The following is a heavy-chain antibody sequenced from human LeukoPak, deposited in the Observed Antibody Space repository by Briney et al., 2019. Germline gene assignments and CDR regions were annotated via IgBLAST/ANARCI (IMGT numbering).Heavy chain of an antibody. CDR2: IIPIFGTA. J-gene: IGHJ4*02. CDR3: ARGGHPYSSSSGIAY. CDR1: GGTFTIYA. V-gene: IGHV1-69*13. Sequence: GASVKVSCKASGGTFTIYAISWVRQAPGQGLEWMGGIIPIFGTANYAQKFQGRVTITADESTSTAYMELSSLGSEGTAVYYCARGGHPYSSSSGIAYWGQGTLVTVSS. D-gene: IGHD6-6*01.